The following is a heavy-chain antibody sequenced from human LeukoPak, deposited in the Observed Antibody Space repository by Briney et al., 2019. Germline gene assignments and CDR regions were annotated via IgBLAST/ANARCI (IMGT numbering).Heavy chain of an antibody. CDR3: ARLGHRFGVVPAAIVPHYYYYMDV. V-gene: IGHV5-51*01. J-gene: IGHJ6*03. D-gene: IGHD2-2*02. CDR2: IYPGDSDT. CDR1: GYSFTSYW. Sequence: GESLKISCKGSGYSFTSYWIGWVRQMPGKGLEWMGIIYPGDSDTRYSPSFQGQVTISADKSISTAYLQWSSLKASDTAMYYCARLGHRFGVVPAAIVPHYYYYMDVWGKGTTVTVSS.